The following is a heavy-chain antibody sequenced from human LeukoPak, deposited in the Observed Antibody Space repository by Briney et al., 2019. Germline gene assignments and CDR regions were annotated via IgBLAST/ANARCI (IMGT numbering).Heavy chain of an antibody. J-gene: IGHJ6*02. CDR2: IYYSGST. CDR3: ARGHTIFGVVITHPYYYYGMDV. Sequence: PSQTLSLTCTVSGGSISSGGYYWSWIRQHPGKGLEWIGYIYYSGSTYYNPSLKSRVTISVDTSKNQFSLKLSSVTAADTAVYYCARGHTIFGVVITHPYYYYGMDVWGQGTTVTVSS. D-gene: IGHD3-3*01. CDR1: GGSISSGGYY. V-gene: IGHV4-31*03.